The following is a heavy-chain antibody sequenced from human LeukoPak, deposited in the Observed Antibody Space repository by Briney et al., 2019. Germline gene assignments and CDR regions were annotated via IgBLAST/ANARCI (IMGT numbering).Heavy chain of an antibody. V-gene: IGHV3-48*04. CDR1: GFTFSSYS. CDR3: ARVATGSYDWFDP. D-gene: IGHD3-16*01. CDR2: ISSSSSTI. Sequence: GGSLRLSCAASGFTFSSYSMNWVRQAPGKGLEWVSYISSSSSTIYYADSVKGRFTISRDNSKNTLYLQMNSLRAEDTAVYFCARVATGSYDWFDPWGQGTLVTVSS. J-gene: IGHJ5*02.